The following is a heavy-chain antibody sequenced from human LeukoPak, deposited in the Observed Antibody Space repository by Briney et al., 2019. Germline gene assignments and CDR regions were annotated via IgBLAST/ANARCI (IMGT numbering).Heavy chain of an antibody. J-gene: IGHJ3*02. D-gene: IGHD2-2*01. CDR1: GGSISSGGYS. CDR2: IYHSGST. V-gene: IGHV4-30-2*01. Sequence: SETLSLTCAVSGGSISSGGYSWSWIRQPPGKGLEWIGYIYHSGSTYYNPSLKSRVTISVDTSKNQFSLKLNSVIAADTAVYYCARDRGNYQLLGVFDIWGQGTMVTVSS. CDR3: ARDRGNYQLLGVFDI.